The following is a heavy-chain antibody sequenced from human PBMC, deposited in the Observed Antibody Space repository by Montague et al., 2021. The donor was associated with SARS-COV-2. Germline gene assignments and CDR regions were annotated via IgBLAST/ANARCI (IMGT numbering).Heavy chain of an antibody. CDR3: ARSLLWFGELNAFDI. J-gene: IGHJ3*02. CDR2: IDWDDDK. CDR1: GFSLSTSGMC. V-gene: IGHV2-70*01. Sequence: PALVKPTQTLTLTCTFSGFSLSTSGMCVSWIRQPPGKALEWLALIDWDDDKYYSTSLKTRLTISKDTSKNQVVLTMTNMDPVDTATYYCARSLLWFGELNAFDIGGQGKMVTVSP. D-gene: IGHD3-10*01.